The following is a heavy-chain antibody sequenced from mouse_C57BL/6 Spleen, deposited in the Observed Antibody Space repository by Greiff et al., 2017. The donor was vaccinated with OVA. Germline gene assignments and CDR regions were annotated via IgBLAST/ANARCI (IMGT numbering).Heavy chain of an antibody. CDR2: IYPRSGNT. CDR3: ARVLLYDGYFGGD. D-gene: IGHD2-3*01. J-gene: IGHJ3*01. V-gene: IGHV1-81*01. Sequence: VQLQQSGAELARPGASVKLSCKASGYTFTSYGISWVKQRTGQGLEWIGEIYPRSGNTYYNEKFKGKATLTADKASSTAYMEFRSLTSEDAAVYFCARVLLYDGYFGGDWGKGTLVTVSA. CDR1: GYTFTSYG.